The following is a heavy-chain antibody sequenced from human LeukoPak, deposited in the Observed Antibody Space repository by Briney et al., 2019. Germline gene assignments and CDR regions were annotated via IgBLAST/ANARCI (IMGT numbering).Heavy chain of an antibody. CDR1: GGSISSYY. Sequence: SETLSLTCTVSGGSISSYYWSWIRQPPRKGLEWIGYIYYSGSTNYNPSLKSRVTIPVDTSKNQFSLKLSSVTAADTAVYYCARGYGSGSYYKVWSWFDPWGQGTLVTVSS. V-gene: IGHV4-59*08. J-gene: IGHJ5*02. D-gene: IGHD3-10*01. CDR2: IYYSGST. CDR3: ARGYGSGSYYKVWSWFDP.